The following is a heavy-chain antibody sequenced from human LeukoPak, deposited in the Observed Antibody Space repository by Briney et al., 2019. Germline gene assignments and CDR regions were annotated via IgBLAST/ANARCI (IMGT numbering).Heavy chain of an antibody. V-gene: IGHV4-39*01. CDR2: IYYSGST. D-gene: IGHD3-16*01. Sequence: SETLSLTCTVSGGSITSTSYFWGWIRQPPGKGLEWIGTIYYSGSTYYNPSLKSRVTISVDTSKNQFSLKVNSVTAADTAVYYCARLPYAYYFDYWGQGTLVTVSS. CDR3: ARLPYAYYFDY. J-gene: IGHJ4*02. CDR1: GGSITSTSYF.